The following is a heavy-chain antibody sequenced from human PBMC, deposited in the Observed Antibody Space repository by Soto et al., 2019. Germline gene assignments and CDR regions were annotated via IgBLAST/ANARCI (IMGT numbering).Heavy chain of an antibody. CDR2: IYHSGST. D-gene: IGHD5-18*01. V-gene: IGHV4-30-4*08. J-gene: IGHJ4*02. Sequence: PSETLSLTCTVSGGSISSDYYHWTWIRQSPGKGLEWIGYIYHSGSTHYNPSLKSRVTISVDTSKNQFSLKLSSVTAADTAVYYCARLLRRGYSYGYFDYWGQGTLVTV. CDR1: GGSISSDYYH. CDR3: ARLLRRGYSYGYFDY.